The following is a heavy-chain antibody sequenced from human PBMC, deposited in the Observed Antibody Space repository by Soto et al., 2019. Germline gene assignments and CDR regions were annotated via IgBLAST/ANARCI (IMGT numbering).Heavy chain of an antibody. Sequence: GGPMRLSCAASGFTVYDFGMSWVRQDPGKGLEWVSAISGSGGSTYYADSVKGRFTISRDNSKDTLYLQMNSLRAEDTAVYYCAKDLVSLELLYYFDYWGQGTLVTVSS. CDR2: ISGSGGST. CDR3: AKDLVSLELLYYFDY. CDR1: GFTVYDFG. D-gene: IGHD1-7*01. J-gene: IGHJ4*02. V-gene: IGHV3-23*01.